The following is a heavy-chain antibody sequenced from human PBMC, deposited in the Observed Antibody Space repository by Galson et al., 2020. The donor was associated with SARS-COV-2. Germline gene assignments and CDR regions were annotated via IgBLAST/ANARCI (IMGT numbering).Heavy chain of an antibody. CDR3: ARELTMFSDY. V-gene: IGHV3-30*04. D-gene: IGHD3-10*02. Sequence: GGSLRLSCAASGFTFSSHAMHWVRQAPGKGLEWVAVISYDGSNKYYADSVKGRFTISRDNSKNTLYLQMNSLRAEDTAVYYCARELTMFSDYWGQGTLVTVSS. CDR1: GFTFSSHA. J-gene: IGHJ4*02. CDR2: ISYDGSNK.